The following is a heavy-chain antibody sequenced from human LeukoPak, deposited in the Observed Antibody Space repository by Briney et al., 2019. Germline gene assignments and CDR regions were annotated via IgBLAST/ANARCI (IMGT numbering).Heavy chain of an antibody. V-gene: IGHV1-2*02. CDR3: ARGRDYGDYSPTFDY. D-gene: IGHD4-17*01. Sequence: ASVKVSCKASGYSFISYYMHWVRQAPGQGLEWMGWINPNSGGTNYAQKFQGRVTMTRDTSISTAYMELSRLRSDDTAVYYCARGRDYGDYSPTFDYWGQGTLVTVSS. CDR1: GYSFISYY. CDR2: INPNSGGT. J-gene: IGHJ4*02.